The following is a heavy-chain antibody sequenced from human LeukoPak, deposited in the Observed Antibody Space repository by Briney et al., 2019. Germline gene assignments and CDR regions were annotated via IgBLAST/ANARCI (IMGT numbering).Heavy chain of an antibody. Sequence: PSETLSLTCTVSGGSISSYYWSWTRQPPGKGLEWIGYIYYSGSTNYNPSLKSRVTISVDTSKNQFSLKLSSVTAADTAVYYCARRRIAVAGTGTFEYWAREPWSPSPQ. D-gene: IGHD6-19*01. V-gene: IGHV4-59*08. CDR1: GGSISSYY. J-gene: IGHJ4*02. CDR3: ARRRIAVAGTGTFEY. CDR2: IYYSGST.